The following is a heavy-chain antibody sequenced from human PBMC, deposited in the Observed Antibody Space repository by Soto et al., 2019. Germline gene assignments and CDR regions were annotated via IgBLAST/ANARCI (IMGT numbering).Heavy chain of an antibody. D-gene: IGHD5-18*01. CDR3: ARDGGEYNYAPGAY. Sequence: GGSLRLSCAGSGFTFSTYGMHWVRQAPGKGLEWMAVISYDGNVQYYADFVKGRFSISRDNSKNTLFLQIHSLRPEDTALYYCARDGGEYNYAPGAYWGQGTLVTVSS. V-gene: IGHV3-30-3*01. J-gene: IGHJ4*02. CDR2: ISYDGNVQ. CDR1: GFTFSTYG.